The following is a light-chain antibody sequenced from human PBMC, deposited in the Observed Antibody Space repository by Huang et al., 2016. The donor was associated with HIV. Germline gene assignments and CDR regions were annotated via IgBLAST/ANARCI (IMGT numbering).Light chain of an antibody. CDR1: QSLSSYS. Sequence: EIVLTQSPGTLSLSPGERATLSCRASQSLSSYSLAWYQQKPGQAPRLLIHSSSSRATGIPDKFSGSGSGTDFTLTVSRLEPEDSALYYCHHYGGSSWTFGQGTKVEIK. CDR3: HHYGGSSWT. CDR2: SSS. J-gene: IGKJ1*01. V-gene: IGKV3-20*01.